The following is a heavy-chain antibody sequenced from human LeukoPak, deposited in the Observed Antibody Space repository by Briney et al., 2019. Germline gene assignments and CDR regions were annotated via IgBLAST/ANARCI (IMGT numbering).Heavy chain of an antibody. D-gene: IGHD3-10*01. CDR3: ARDKYYYGSGSYLPFDY. V-gene: IGHV3-30-3*01. Sequence: GGSLRLSCAVSGFTFSSYAMHWVRQAPGKGLEWVAVISYDGSNKYYADSVKGRFTISRDNSKNTLYLQMNSLRAEDTAVYYCARDKYYYGSGSYLPFDYWGQGTLVTVSS. CDR1: GFTFSSYA. CDR2: ISYDGSNK. J-gene: IGHJ4*02.